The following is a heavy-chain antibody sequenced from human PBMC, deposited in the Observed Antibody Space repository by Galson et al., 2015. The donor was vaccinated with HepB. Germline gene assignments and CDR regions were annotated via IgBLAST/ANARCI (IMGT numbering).Heavy chain of an antibody. CDR3: ARMVRGTVRDIVVVPAAVIWFDP. CDR1: GYSFTSYW. D-gene: IGHD2-2*01. CDR2: IYPGDSDT. Sequence: QSGAEEKKPGESLKISCKGSGYSFTSYWIGWERQKPGKGLEWMGIIYPGDSDTRYSPSFQGQVTIPADKSISTAYLQWSSLKASDTAMYYCARMVRGTVRDIVVVPAAVIWFDPWVQGTLVTVSS. J-gene: IGHJ5*02. V-gene: IGHV5-51*01.